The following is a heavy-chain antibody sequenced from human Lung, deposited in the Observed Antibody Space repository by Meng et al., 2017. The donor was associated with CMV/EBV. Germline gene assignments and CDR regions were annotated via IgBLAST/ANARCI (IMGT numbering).Heavy chain of an antibody. CDR2: IYYSGST. J-gene: IGHJ2*01. V-gene: IGHV4-31*03. D-gene: IGHD6-13*01. CDR1: GGSISSGGYY. CDR3: ARPGAAAETEGFDL. Sequence: TXSLXXTVSGGSISSGGYYWSWIRQHPGKGLEWIGYIYYSGSTYYNPSLKSRVTISVDTSKNQFSLKLSSVTAADTAVYYCARPGAAAETEGFDLWGRGTXVTVAS.